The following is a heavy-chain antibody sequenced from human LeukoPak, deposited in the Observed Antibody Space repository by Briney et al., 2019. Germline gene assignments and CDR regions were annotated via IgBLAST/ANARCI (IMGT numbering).Heavy chain of an antibody. J-gene: IGHJ6*02. CDR2: ISYDGSNK. CDR3: AKDDTVDLDGDYYYGMDV. D-gene: IGHD4-11*01. Sequence: GGSLRLSCAASGFTFSSYGMHWVRQAPGKGLEWVAVISYDGSNKYYADSVKGRFTISRDNSKNTLYLQMNSLRAEDTAVYYCAKDDTVDLDGDYYYGMDVWGQGTTVTVSS. CDR1: GFTFSSYG. V-gene: IGHV3-30*18.